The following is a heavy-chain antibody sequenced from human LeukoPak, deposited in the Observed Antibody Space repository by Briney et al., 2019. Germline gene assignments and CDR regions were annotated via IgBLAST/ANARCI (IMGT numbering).Heavy chain of an antibody. J-gene: IGHJ6*02. V-gene: IGHV1-18*01. CDR3: ARVCGELRFLEWPNEYYYGMDV. Sequence: ASVKVSCKASGYTFTSYGISWVRQAPGQGLEWMGWISAYNGNTNYARKLQGRVTMTTDTSTSTAYMELRSLRSDDTAVYYCARVCGELRFLEWPNEYYYGMDVWGQGTTVTVSS. CDR2: ISAYNGNT. CDR1: GYTFTSYG. D-gene: IGHD3-3*01.